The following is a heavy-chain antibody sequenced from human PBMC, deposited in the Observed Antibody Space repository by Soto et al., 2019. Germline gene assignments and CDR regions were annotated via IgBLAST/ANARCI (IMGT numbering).Heavy chain of an antibody. Sequence: GGSLRLSCAASGFTFDDYAMHWVRQAPGKGLEWVSGISWNSSSIGYADSVKGRFTISRDKPKNSLYLQMNSLRAEDTAVYYCAKDRWGVPALTIVGGEDPGAFDIWGQGTMVTVSS. CDR1: GFTFDDYA. J-gene: IGHJ3*02. CDR3: AKDRWGVPALTIVGGEDPGAFDI. D-gene: IGHD3-10*01. CDR2: ISWNSSSI. V-gene: IGHV3-9*01.